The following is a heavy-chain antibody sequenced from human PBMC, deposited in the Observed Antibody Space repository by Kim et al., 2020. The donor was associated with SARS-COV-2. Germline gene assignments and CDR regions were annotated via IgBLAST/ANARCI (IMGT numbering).Heavy chain of an antibody. J-gene: IGHJ4*02. CDR2: INHSGST. CDR3: AREGTVLRYFDWLFPRGLDY. V-gene: IGHV4-34*01. CDR1: GGSFSGYY. D-gene: IGHD3-9*01. Sequence: SETLSLTCAVYGGSFSGYYWSWIRQPPGKGLEWIGEINHSGSTNYNPSLESRVTISVDTSKNQFSLKLSSVTAADTAVYYCAREGTVLRYFDWLFPRGLDYWGQGTLVTVSS.